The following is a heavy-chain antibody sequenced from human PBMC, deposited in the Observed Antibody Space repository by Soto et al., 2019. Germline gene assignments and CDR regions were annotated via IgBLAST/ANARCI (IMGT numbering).Heavy chain of an antibody. CDR1: GGSISSYY. D-gene: IGHD4-4*01. V-gene: IGHV4-59*01. CDR2: IYYSGST. Sequence: SETLSLTCTVSGGSISSYYWSWIRQPPGKGLEWIGYIYYSGSTNYNPSHKSRVTISVDTSKNQFSLKLSSVTAADTAVYYCARKQTTVTTSGWFDPWGQGTLVTVSS. CDR3: ARKQTTVTTSGWFDP. J-gene: IGHJ5*02.